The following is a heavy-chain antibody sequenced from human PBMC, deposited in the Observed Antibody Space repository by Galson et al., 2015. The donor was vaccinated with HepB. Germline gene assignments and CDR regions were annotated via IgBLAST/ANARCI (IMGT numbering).Heavy chain of an antibody. V-gene: IGHV3-48*02. CDR3: ATEPPRVITFGGVIVYFDY. Sequence: SLRLSCAASGFTFSNYNMNWVRQAPGKGLEWVSYISSSSTTIYYADSVKGRFTISRDNAKNSLYLQMNSLRDEDTAVYYCATEPPRVITFGGVIVYFDYWGQGTLVTVSS. J-gene: IGHJ4*02. D-gene: IGHD3-16*02. CDR2: ISSSSTTI. CDR1: GFTFSNYN.